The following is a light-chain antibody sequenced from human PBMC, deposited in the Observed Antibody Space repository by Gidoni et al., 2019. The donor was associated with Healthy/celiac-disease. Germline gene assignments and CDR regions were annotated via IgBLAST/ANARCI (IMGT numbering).Light chain of an antibody. CDR2: GAA. J-gene: IGKJ4*01. CDR3: QQYNNWPLT. CDR1: QSVSSN. Sequence: IVMTQSPATLSVSPGERATLSCRASQSVSSNLAWYQQKPGQAPRLLIYGAATRATGIPARFSGSGYGTEFTLTSSSLQSEDFAVDYCQQYNNWPLTVXGXTKVEIK. V-gene: IGKV3-15*01.